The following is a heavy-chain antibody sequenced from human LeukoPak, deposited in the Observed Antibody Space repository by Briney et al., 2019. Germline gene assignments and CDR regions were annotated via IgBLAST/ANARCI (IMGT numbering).Heavy chain of an antibody. CDR2: IKSKAYGGTT. Sequence: PGGPLRLSCAASGFTFSDAWMNWVRQAPGKGLEWVGHIKSKAYGGTTDSAAPVKGRFTISRDDSKSTLYLQMNSLKIEDTAVYYCTTVKTYCSGGSCYYDYDYGMDVWGQGTTVTVFS. D-gene: IGHD2-15*01. V-gene: IGHV3-15*07. CDR3: TTVKTYCSGGSCYYDYDYGMDV. J-gene: IGHJ6*02. CDR1: GFTFSDAW.